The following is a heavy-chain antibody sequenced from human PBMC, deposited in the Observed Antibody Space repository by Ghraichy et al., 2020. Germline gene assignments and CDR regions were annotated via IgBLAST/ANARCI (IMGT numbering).Heavy chain of an antibody. J-gene: IGHJ6*02. CDR1: GFTFSSYA. CDR2: ISGSGGST. D-gene: IGHD3-10*01. V-gene: IGHV3-23*01. Sequence: GGSLRLSCAASGFTFSSYAMSWVRQAPGKGLEWVSAISGSGGSTYYADSMKGRFTISRDNSKNTLYLQMNSLRAEDTAVYYCAKEESGSPRYYYYGMDVWGQGTTVTVSS. CDR3: AKEESGSPRYYYYGMDV.